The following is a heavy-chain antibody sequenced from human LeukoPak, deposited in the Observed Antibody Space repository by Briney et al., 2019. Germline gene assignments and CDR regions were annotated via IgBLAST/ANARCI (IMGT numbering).Heavy chain of an antibody. CDR1: GYTFTGYC. CDR2: INPNSGGT. J-gene: IGHJ4*02. CDR3: ARERTLTSCYDY. Sequence: ASVKVSCKASGYTFTGYCMHWVRQAPGQGLEWMGWINPNSGGTNYAQKFQGRVTMTRDTSISTAYMELSRLRSDDTAVYYCARERTLTSCYDYWGQGTLVTVSS. V-gene: IGHV1-2*02. D-gene: IGHD2-15*01.